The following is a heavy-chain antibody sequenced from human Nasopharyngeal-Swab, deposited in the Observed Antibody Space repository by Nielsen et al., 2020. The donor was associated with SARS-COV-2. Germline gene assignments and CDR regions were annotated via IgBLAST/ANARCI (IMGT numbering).Heavy chain of an antibody. V-gene: IGHV3-21*01. Sequence: GESLKIYCAASGFNFSSYSMNWVRQAPGKGLEWVSSISSSSSYIYYADSVKGRFTISRDNAKNSLYLQMNSLRAEDTAVYYCARGHSGANYWGQGTLVTVSS. CDR1: GFNFSSYS. D-gene: IGHD3-10*01. CDR2: ISSSSSYI. CDR3: ARGHSGANY. J-gene: IGHJ4*02.